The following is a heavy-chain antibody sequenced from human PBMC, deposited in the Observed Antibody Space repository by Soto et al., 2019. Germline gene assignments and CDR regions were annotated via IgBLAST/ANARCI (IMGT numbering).Heavy chain of an antibody. CDR3: AREAGYCSRTSCYRRAFDT. J-gene: IGHJ3*02. D-gene: IGHD2-2*01. Sequence: EVQLVESGGDLVQPGGSLRLSCAASGFSFSGHWMHWVRQVPGKGLEWVSRINTDGGSSAYADSVKGRFTISRDNAKTTLYLQMNILRAEDTAVYYCAREAGYCSRTSCYRRAFDTWGQGTTVTVSS. CDR1: GFSFSGHW. CDR2: INTDGGSS. V-gene: IGHV3-74*03.